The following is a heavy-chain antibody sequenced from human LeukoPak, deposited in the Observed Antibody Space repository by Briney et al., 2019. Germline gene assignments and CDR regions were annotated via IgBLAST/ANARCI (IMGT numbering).Heavy chain of an antibody. D-gene: IGHD3-16*01. CDR1: GITFSSYG. CDR3: AKGFTGMDF. V-gene: IGHV3-30*18. J-gene: IGHJ4*02. CDR2: ISYDGSNK. Sequence: PGRSLRLSCAASGITFSSYGMHWARQAPGKGLEWVAVISYDGSNKYYADSVKGRFSISRDNSRNTLYLQMNGLRAEDTAVYYCAKGFTGMDFWGQGSLVTVSS.